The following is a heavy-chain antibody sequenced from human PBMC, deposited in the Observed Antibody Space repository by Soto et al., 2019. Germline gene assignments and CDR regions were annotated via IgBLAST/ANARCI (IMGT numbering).Heavy chain of an antibody. J-gene: IGHJ4*02. CDR3: ARGVIH. V-gene: IGHV4-31*03. Sequence: QVQLQESGPGLVKPSPTLSLTCTVSGGSISSGGYYWSWSRQHPGKGLEWLGYISYSGSTSYNPSLKSRLTISGDTSKNQFSLKLSSVTAADTAVYYCARGVIHWGQGTRVPVSS. CDR2: ISYSGST. CDR1: GGSISSGGYY. D-gene: IGHD2-21*01.